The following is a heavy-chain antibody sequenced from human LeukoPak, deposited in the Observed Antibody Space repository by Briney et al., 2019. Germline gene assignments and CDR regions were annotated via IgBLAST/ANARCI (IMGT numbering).Heavy chain of an antibody. CDR1: GGTFSSYA. D-gene: IGHD6-19*01. CDR3: ARDIAVAGTVWFDP. J-gene: IGHJ5*02. Sequence: SVKVSCKATGGTFSSYAISWVRQAPGQGLEWMGGIIPIFGTASYAQKFQGRVTITADESTSTAYMELSSLRSEDTAVYYCARDIAVAGTVWFDPWGQGTLVTVSS. CDR2: IIPIFGTA. V-gene: IGHV1-69*13.